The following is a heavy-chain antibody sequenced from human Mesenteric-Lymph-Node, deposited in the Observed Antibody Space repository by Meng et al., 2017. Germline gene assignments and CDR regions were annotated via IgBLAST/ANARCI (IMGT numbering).Heavy chain of an antibody. D-gene: IGHD6-19*01. Sequence: SETLSLTCAVYGGSFSGYYWSWIRQPPGKGLEWIGEINHSGSTNYNPSLKSRVTISVDTSKNQFSLKLSSVTAADTAVYYCARDEWGSSGWYYWGQGTLVTVSS. CDR3: ARDEWGSSGWYY. CDR2: INHSGST. J-gene: IGHJ4*02. V-gene: IGHV4-34*01. CDR1: GGSFSGYY.